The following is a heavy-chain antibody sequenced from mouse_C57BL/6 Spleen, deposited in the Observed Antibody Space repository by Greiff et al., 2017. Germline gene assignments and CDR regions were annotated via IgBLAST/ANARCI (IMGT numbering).Heavy chain of an antibody. J-gene: IGHJ1*03. V-gene: IGHV1-80*01. CDR2: IYPGDGDT. CDR3: ARYPDDDGDWYFDV. Sequence: QVQLQQSGAELVKPGASVKISCKASGYAFSSYWMNWVKQRPGKGLEWIGQIYPGDGDTNYNGKFKGKATLTADKSSSTAYMQLSSLTSEDSAVYFCARYPDDDGDWYFDVWGTGTTVTVSS. D-gene: IGHD2-12*01. CDR1: GYAFSSYW.